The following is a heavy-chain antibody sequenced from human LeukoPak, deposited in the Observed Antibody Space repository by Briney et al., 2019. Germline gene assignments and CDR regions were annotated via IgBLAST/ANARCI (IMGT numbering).Heavy chain of an antibody. D-gene: IGHD4-23*01. CDR3: ARVAGNAGLGAFDI. CDR1: GYTFTGYY. J-gene: IGHJ3*02. CDR2: INPNSGGT. V-gene: IGHV1-2*02. Sequence: ASVKVSCKASGYTFTGYYMHWVRQAPGQGLEWMGCINPNSGGTNYVQKFQGRVTMTRDTSISTAYMELSRLRSDDTAVYYCARVAGNAGLGAFDIWGQGTMVTVSS.